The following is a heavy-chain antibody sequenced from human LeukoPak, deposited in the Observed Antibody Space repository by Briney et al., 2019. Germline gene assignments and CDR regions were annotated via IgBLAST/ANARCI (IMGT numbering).Heavy chain of an antibody. CDR1: GGSFSGYY. J-gene: IGHJ5*02. CDR3: ARTVPPVRFDP. D-gene: IGHD2-2*01. CDR2: IYYSGST. Sequence: SETLSLTCAVYGGSFSGYYWSWIRQPPVKGLEWIGYIYYSGSTNYNPSLKSRVTISVDTSKNQFSLKLSSVTAADTAVYYCARTVPPVRFDPWGQGTLVTVSS. V-gene: IGHV4-59*08.